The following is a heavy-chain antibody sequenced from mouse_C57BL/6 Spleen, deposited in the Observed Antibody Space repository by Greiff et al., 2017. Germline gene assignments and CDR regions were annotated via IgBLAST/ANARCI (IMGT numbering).Heavy chain of an antibody. J-gene: IGHJ4*01. CDR2: IWSDGST. CDR1: GFSLTSYG. D-gene: IGHD1-1*01. Sequence: VQVVESGPGLVAPSQSLSITCTVSGFSLTSYGVHWVRQPPGKGLEWLVVIWSDGSTTYNSALKSRLSISKDNSKSQVFLKMNSLQTDDTAMYYCARHGYYYGSSYYYYAMDYWGQGTSVTVSS. V-gene: IGHV2-6-1*01. CDR3: ARHGYYYGSSYYYYAMDY.